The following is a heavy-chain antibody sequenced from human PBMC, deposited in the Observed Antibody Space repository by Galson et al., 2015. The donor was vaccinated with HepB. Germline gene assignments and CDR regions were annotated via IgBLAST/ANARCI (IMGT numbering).Heavy chain of an antibody. Sequence: SLRLSCAASGFTFSDYYMSWIRQAPGKGLEWVSYISSSSSYTNYADSVKGRFTISRDNAKNSLYLQMNSLRAEDTAVYYCARDDTGYSSEGFDYWGQGTLVTVSS. CDR3: ARDDTGYSSEGFDY. J-gene: IGHJ4*02. CDR1: GFTFSDYY. V-gene: IGHV3-11*05. D-gene: IGHD6-25*01. CDR2: ISSSSSYT.